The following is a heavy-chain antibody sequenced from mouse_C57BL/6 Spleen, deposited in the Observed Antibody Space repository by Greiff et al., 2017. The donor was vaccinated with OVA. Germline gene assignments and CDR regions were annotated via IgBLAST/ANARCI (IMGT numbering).Heavy chain of an antibody. Sequence: QVQLQQPGAELVRPGSSVKLSCKASGYTFTSYWMDWVKQRPGQGLEWIGNIYPSDSETHYNQKFKDKATLTVDKSSSTAYMQLSSLTSEDSAVYYRAVSVGGPFDYWGQGTPGTVSS. CDR1: GYTFTSYW. CDR2: IYPSDSET. V-gene: IGHV1-61*01. CDR3: AVSVGGPFDY. D-gene: IGHD1-1*01. J-gene: IGHJ4*01.